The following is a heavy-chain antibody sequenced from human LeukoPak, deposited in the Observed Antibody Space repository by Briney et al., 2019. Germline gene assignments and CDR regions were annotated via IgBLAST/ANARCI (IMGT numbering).Heavy chain of an antibody. Sequence: PSETLSLTCAVYGDPFTTYYWTWIRQSPEKGLEWIGEINHSGSTSYNPSLKSRVTISVDTSKKQFSLRLNSVTTADTAVYYCASGTRRIQLWFPDAFDIWGQGTMVTVSS. CDR2: INHSGST. J-gene: IGHJ3*02. V-gene: IGHV4-34*01. CDR1: GDPFTTYY. CDR3: ASGTRRIQLWFPDAFDI. D-gene: IGHD5-18*01.